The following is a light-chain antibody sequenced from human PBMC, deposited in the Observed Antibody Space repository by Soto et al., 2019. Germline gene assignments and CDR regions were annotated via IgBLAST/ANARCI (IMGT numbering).Light chain of an antibody. Sequence: EIVLTQSPGTLSLSPGERATLSCRASQSVSSSYLAWYQQKPGQAPRLLIYGVSTRATVIPARFSGSGSATEFTLTISSLQSEDFAVYWCQQYNSWPPTFGQGTKVDIK. CDR3: QQYNSWPPT. CDR1: QSVSSSY. CDR2: GVS. J-gene: IGKJ1*01. V-gene: IGKV3-15*01.